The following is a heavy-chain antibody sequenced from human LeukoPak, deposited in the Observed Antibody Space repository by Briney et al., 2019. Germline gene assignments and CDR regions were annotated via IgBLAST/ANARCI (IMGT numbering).Heavy chain of an antibody. CDR3: ARSIVVVVAATWDAFDI. CDR1: GYSFTSYW. J-gene: IGHJ3*02. Sequence: LGESLKISCKSSGYSFTSYWIAWVRQLPGKGLEWMGILYPGDSDTRYSPSFQGQVTISADRSITTAYLQWSSLKASDTAMYYCARSIVVVVAATWDAFDIWGQGTMVTVSS. V-gene: IGHV5-51*01. CDR2: LYPGDSDT. D-gene: IGHD2-15*01.